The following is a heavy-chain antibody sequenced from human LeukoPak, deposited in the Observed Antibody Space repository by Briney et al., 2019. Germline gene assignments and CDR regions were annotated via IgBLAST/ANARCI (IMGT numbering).Heavy chain of an antibody. CDR1: GFRFSDYW. V-gene: IGHV3-7*01. CDR3: TKDLNHDSIG. CDR2: IKTDGSAK. Sequence: PGGSLRLSCAASGFRFSDYWMTWVRQAPGKGLECVANIKTDGSAKYYPDSVKGRFTVSRDNAKNSLYLQMNNMRVEDTAIYYCTKDLNHDSIGWGQGTLVTASS. J-gene: IGHJ4*02. D-gene: IGHD3-22*01.